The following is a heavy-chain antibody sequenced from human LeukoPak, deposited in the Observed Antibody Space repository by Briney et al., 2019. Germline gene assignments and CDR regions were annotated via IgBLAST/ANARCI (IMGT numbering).Heavy chain of an antibody. CDR1: GFTFSNYE. CDR2: ISSSGSTI. V-gene: IGHV3-48*03. Sequence: GGSLRLSCAASGFTFSNYEMNWVRQAPGKGLEWVAYISSSGSTIYYADPVKGRFTISRDNAKNSLYLQMNSLRAEDTAVYYCARVQYYYDSSGYYVYYFDYWGQGTLATVSS. J-gene: IGHJ4*02. CDR3: ARVQYYYDSSGYYVYYFDY. D-gene: IGHD3-22*01.